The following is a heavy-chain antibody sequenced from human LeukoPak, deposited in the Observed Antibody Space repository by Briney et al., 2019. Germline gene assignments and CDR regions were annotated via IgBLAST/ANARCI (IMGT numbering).Heavy chain of an antibody. CDR3: AESYGDYDGVRY. D-gene: IGHD4-17*01. CDR2: ISYDGSNK. Sequence: GGSLRLSCAASGFTFSSYAMHWVRQAPGKGLEWVAVISYDGSNKYYADSVKGRFTISRDNSKNTLYLQMNSLRAEDTAVYYCAESYGDYDGVRYWGQGTLVTVSS. J-gene: IGHJ4*02. V-gene: IGHV3-30-3*01. CDR1: GFTFSSYA.